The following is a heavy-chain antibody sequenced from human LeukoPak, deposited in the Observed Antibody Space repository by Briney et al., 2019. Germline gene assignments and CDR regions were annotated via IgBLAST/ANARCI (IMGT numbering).Heavy chain of an antibody. D-gene: IGHD4-17*01. V-gene: IGHV4-34*01. J-gene: IGHJ3*02. CDR3: ARRPDYGDSIRSPGAFDI. Sequence: SETLSLTCAVYGGSFSGYYWTWIRQPPGKGLEWIGEINHSGSTNYNPSLKSRVSISVDSSNNQFSLKLNSVTAADTAVYYCARRPDYGDSIRSPGAFDIWGQGTMVTVSS. CDR2: INHSGST. CDR1: GGSFSGYY.